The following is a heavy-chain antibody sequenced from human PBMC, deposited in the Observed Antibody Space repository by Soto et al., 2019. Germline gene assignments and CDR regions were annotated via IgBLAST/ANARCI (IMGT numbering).Heavy chain of an antibody. D-gene: IGHD6-13*01. Sequence: QVQLVQSGAEMKKPGSSVKVSCKVSGDSFSSYAISWVRQAPGEGLEWVGGIIPIFEPANYAQNFQGRVTITAVESTTTAYLEVTRLRPQDTAVFCCAASDSSSWQHDYWGQGTLITVSS. CDR3: AASDSSSWQHDY. V-gene: IGHV1-69*01. J-gene: IGHJ4*02. CDR2: IIPIFEPA. CDR1: GDSFSSYA.